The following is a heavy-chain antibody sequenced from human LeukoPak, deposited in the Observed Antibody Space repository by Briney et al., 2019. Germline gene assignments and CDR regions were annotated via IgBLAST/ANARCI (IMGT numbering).Heavy chain of an antibody. CDR1: GYTFTSYD. CDR3: ARNPANDYGGNDQDY. Sequence: GASVKVSCKASGYTFTSYDINWVRQATGQGLEWMGWMNPNSGNTGYAQKFQGRVTMTRNTSISTAYMELSSPRSEDTAVYYCARNPANDYGGNDQDYWGQGTLVTVSS. D-gene: IGHD4-23*01. V-gene: IGHV1-8*01. J-gene: IGHJ4*02. CDR2: MNPNSGNT.